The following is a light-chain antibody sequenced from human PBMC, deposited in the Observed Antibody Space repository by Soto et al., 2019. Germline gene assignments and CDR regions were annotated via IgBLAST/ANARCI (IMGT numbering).Light chain of an antibody. Sequence: ALTQPASVSGSPGQSITLSCSGTSSDVGGYNYVSWYQQLPGKAPKLMIYDVTTRPSGVSNRFSGSKSGNTASLTISGLQAEDEGDYYCSSHASNRDVLFGGGTKLTVL. CDR2: DVT. V-gene: IGLV2-14*03. J-gene: IGLJ2*01. CDR3: SSHASNRDVL. CDR1: SSDVGGYNY.